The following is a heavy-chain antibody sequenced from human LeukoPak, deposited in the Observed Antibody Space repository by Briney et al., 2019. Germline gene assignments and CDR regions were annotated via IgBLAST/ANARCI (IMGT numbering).Heavy chain of an antibody. Sequence: GGSLRLSCAASKFTFSDYWMSWVRQAPGKGLEWVANIKQDGSEKYYVDSVKGRFTISRDNAKNSLYLQMNILRAEDTAVYYCARVGGALPPGLWFGESLGFDYWGQGTLVTVSS. D-gene: IGHD3-10*01. V-gene: IGHV3-7*01. CDR1: KFTFSDYW. CDR2: IKQDGSEK. CDR3: ARVGGALPPGLWFGESLGFDY. J-gene: IGHJ4*02.